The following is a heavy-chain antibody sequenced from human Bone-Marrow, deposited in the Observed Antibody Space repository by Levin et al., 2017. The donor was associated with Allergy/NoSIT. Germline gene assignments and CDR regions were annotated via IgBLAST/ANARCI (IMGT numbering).Heavy chain of an antibody. J-gene: IGHJ4*02. CDR2: IDTNTGNP. Sequence: ASVKVSCKASGYTFTTYAMNWVRQAPGRGLEWMGWIDTNTGNPTYAQGFIGRFVFSLDTSVTTAYLQINSLKADDTAVYYCAAGRAFDYWGQGTLVTVSS. CDR1: GYTFTTYA. CDR3: AAGRAFDY. V-gene: IGHV7-4-1*02. D-gene: IGHD6-13*01.